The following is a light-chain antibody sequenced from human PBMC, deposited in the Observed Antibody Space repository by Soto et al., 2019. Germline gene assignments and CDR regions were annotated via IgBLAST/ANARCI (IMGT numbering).Light chain of an antibody. Sequence: SVLTQPASVSGSPGQSITISCTGTSSDVGGYNYVSWYQQHPGKAPKLMIYEVSNRPSGVSNRFSGSKSGNTASLTISGLQAEDEDDYYCSSYTSSSTVVFGGGTKLTVL. CDR1: SSDVGGYNY. J-gene: IGLJ2*01. CDR2: EVS. V-gene: IGLV2-14*01. CDR3: SSYTSSSTVV.